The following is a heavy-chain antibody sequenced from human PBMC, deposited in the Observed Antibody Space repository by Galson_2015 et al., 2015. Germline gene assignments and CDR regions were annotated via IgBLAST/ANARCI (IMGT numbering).Heavy chain of an antibody. CDR2: MSSSGTTR. CDR3: ARYFEYGGLDY. V-gene: IGHV3-48*03. Sequence: SLRLSCAAPGFTLSSSEMNWVRQAPGKGLEWVSYMSSSGTTRQYADSVKGRFTISRDNAKNSLYRQMNSLRAEDTALYYCARYFEYGGLDYWGQGTLVTVSS. CDR1: GFTLSSSE. J-gene: IGHJ4*01. D-gene: IGHD4-23*01.